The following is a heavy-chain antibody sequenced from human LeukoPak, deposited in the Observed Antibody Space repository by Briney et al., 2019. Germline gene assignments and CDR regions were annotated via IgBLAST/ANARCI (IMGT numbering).Heavy chain of an antibody. Sequence: SETLSLTCTVSGGSISSSSYYWGWIRQPPGKGLEWIGSIYYSGSTYYNPPLKSRVTISVDTSKNQFSLKLSSVTAADTAVYYCARLRVAWFDPWGQGTLVTVSS. CDR1: GGSISSSSYY. CDR2: IYYSGST. J-gene: IGHJ5*02. CDR3: ARLRVAWFDP. V-gene: IGHV4-39*01. D-gene: IGHD2-15*01.